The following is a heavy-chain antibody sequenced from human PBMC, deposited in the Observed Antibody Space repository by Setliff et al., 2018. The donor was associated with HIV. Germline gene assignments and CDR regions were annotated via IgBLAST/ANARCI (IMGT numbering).Heavy chain of an antibody. J-gene: IGHJ4*02. CDR1: GFTFSSYE. D-gene: IGHD6-6*01. CDR3: ARDVGSSSYFDY. Sequence: LSLTCAASGFTFSSYEMNWVRQAPGKGLEWISYIDRSGSAIYYADSVKGRFTISRDNAKNSLYLQMNGLRAEDTAVYYCARDVGSSSYFDYWGQGTLVTVSS. CDR2: IDRSGSAI. V-gene: IGHV3-48*03.